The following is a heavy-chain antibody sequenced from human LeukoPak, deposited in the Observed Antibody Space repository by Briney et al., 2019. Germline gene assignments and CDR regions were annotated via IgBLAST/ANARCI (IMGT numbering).Heavy chain of an antibody. CDR2: IFPSGGEI. V-gene: IGHV3-23*01. Sequence: SGGSLRLSCAASGFTFSTFAMIWVRQPPGKGLEWVSSIFPSGGEIHYADSVRGRFTISRDNSKSTLSLQRNSLRAEDTAVYYCARDCLYSSSCYFDYWGQGTLVTVSS. J-gene: IGHJ4*02. D-gene: IGHD6-6*01. CDR3: ARDCLYSSSCYFDY. CDR1: GFTFSTFA.